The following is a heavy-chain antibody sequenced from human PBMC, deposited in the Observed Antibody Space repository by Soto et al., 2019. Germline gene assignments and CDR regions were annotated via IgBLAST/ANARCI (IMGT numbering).Heavy chain of an antibody. J-gene: IGHJ4*02. Sequence: GALVKVSCKVSGYTLTELSMHWVRQAPGKGLEWMGGFDPEDGETIHAQKFQGRVTMTEDTSTDTAYMELSSLRSEDTAVYYCAVCITGTTMTLDYWGQGTLVTVSS. V-gene: IGHV1-24*01. D-gene: IGHD1-7*01. CDR2: FDPEDGET. CDR3: AVCITGTTMTLDY. CDR1: GYTLTELS.